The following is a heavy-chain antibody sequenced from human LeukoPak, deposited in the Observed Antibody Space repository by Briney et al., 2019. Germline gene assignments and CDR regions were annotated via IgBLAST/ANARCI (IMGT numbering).Heavy chain of an antibody. CDR3: ARLLRREDY. CDR2: MNANSGNA. J-gene: IGHJ4*02. V-gene: IGHV1-8*03. CDR1: GYTFTSYD. Sequence: ASVKASCKASGYTFTSYDINWVRQASGQGLEWMGYMNANSGNAGYAQKFQGRVTITRDTSISTAYMELSSLTSEDTAVYYCARLLRREDYWGQGTLVTVSS.